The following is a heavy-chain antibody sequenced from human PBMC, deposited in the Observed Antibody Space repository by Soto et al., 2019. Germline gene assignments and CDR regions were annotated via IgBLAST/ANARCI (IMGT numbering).Heavy chain of an antibody. D-gene: IGHD2-2*02. V-gene: IGHV4-34*01. Sequence: SETLSFTCAVYGGSFSGYYWSWIRQPPGKGLEWIGEINHSGSTNYNPSLKSRVTISVDTSKNQFSLKLSSVTAADTAVYYCARGQVGCSSTSCYIPYYYYGMDVWGQGTTVTVSS. CDR1: GGSFSGYY. CDR3: ARGQVGCSSTSCYIPYYYYGMDV. J-gene: IGHJ6*02. CDR2: INHSGST.